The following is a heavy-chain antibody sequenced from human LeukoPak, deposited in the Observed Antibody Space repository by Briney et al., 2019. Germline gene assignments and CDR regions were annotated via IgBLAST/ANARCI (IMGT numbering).Heavy chain of an antibody. J-gene: IGHJ4*02. CDR2: IIPILGIA. CDR1: GDTFSSYA. D-gene: IGHD3-22*01. Sequence: SVTVSCKASGDTFSSYAISRVRQAPGQGLEWMGRIIPILGIANYAQKFQGRVTITADKSTSIAYMELSSLRSEDTAVYYCASERYYDSSGYYYWGQGTLVTVSS. CDR3: ASERYYDSSGYYY. V-gene: IGHV1-69*04.